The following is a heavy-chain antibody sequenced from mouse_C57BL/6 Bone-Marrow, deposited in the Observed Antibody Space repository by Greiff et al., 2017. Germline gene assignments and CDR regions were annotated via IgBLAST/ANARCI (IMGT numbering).Heavy chain of an antibody. D-gene: IGHD1-1*01. Sequence: EVQLQQSGPELVKPGASVKMSCKASGYTFTDYNMHWVKQSHGKSLEWIGYINPNNGGTSYNQKFKGKATLTVNKSSSTAYMELRSLTSEDSAVYYCAITTVEEGGYFDVWGTGTTVTVSS. CDR2: INPNNGGT. J-gene: IGHJ1*03. V-gene: IGHV1-22*01. CDR3: AITTVEEGGYFDV. CDR1: GYTFTDYN.